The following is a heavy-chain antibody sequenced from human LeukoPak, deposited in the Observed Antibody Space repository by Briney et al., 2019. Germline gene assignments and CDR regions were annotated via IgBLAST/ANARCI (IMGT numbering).Heavy chain of an antibody. CDR2: IIPIFGTA. J-gene: IGHJ4*02. Sequence: SVKVSCKASGGTFSSYAISWVRQAPGQGLEWRGGIIPIFGTANYAQKFQGRVTITADESTSTAYMELSSLRSEDTAVYYCASVPYYYDSSGYYYNYWGQGTLVTVSS. CDR1: GGTFSSYA. CDR3: ASVPYYYDSSGYYYNY. D-gene: IGHD3-22*01. V-gene: IGHV1-69*13.